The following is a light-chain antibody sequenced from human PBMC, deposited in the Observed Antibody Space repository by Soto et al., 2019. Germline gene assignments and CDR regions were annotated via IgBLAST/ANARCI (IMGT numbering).Light chain of an antibody. Sequence: EIVLTQSPATLSLSPGKRATLFCRASQSVSSYLAWYQQKPGQAPRLLIFDASNRATGIPARFSGSGSATDFTLTISSLEPEDFAVYYCQHRSIWPVSFGQGTRLEIK. CDR3: QHRSIWPVS. CDR1: QSVSSY. CDR2: DAS. J-gene: IGKJ5*01. V-gene: IGKV3-11*01.